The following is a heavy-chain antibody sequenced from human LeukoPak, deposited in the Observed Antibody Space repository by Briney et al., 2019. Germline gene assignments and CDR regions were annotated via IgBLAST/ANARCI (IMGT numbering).Heavy chain of an antibody. CDR1: GDSTNTYF. Sequence: PSETLSLTCTISGDSTNTYFWSWIRQPPGKGLEWIGEINHSGSTNYNPSLKSRVTISVDTSKNQFSLKLSSVTAADTAVYYCARGSDSSGYYYYGMDVWGQGTTVTVSS. D-gene: IGHD3-22*01. CDR3: ARGSDSSGYYYYGMDV. CDR2: INHSGST. J-gene: IGHJ6*02. V-gene: IGHV4-34*01.